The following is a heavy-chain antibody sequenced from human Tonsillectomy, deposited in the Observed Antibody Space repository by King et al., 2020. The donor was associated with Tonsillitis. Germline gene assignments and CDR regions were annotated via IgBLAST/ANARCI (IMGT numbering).Heavy chain of an antibody. D-gene: IGHD3-10*01. CDR1: GFTFSDYA. CDR2: IGASGDTT. CDR3: VKAGLMCFGEK. J-gene: IGHJ3*01. Sequence: VQLVESGGTLVKPGGSLRLSCAASGFTFSDYAMNWVRQAPGKGLEWVSAIGASGDTTYYIDSVKGRFTISRDNSKNTLYLQMNSLRAEDTAVYYCVKAGLMCFGEKWGPGTMVTVS. V-gene: IGHV3-23*04.